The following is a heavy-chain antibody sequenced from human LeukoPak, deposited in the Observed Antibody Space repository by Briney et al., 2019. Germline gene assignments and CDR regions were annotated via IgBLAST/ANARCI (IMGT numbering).Heavy chain of an antibody. CDR3: ASGIAALGP. CDR1: GGSISSGGYY. V-gene: IGHV4-30-2*01. D-gene: IGHD6-6*01. CDR2: IYHSGST. J-gene: IGHJ5*02. Sequence: PSETLSLTCTVSGGSISSGGYYWSWIRQPPGKGLEWIGYIYHSGSTYYNPSLKSRVTISVDRSKNQFSLKLSSVTAADTAVYYCASGIAALGPWGQGTLVTVSS.